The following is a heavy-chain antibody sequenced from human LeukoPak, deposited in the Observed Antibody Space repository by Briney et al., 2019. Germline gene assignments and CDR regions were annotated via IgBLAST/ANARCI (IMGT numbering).Heavy chain of an antibody. Sequence: ASVKVSCKASGYTFTGYYMHWVRQAPGQGLEWMGWINPNSGGTNYAQKFQGRVTMTRDTSISTVYMELSRLRSDDTAVYYCARDFEAVAYCGGDCYSGDYWGQGTLVTVSS. J-gene: IGHJ4*02. D-gene: IGHD2-21*02. CDR2: INPNSGGT. CDR3: ARDFEAVAYCGGDCYSGDY. V-gene: IGHV1-2*02. CDR1: GYTFTGYY.